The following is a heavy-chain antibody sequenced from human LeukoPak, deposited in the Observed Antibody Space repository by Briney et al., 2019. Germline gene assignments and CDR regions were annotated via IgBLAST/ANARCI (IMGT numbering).Heavy chain of an antibody. CDR3: TRLEDSGYDYYYYYGMDV. Sequence: GGSLRLSCAASGFTFSGPAMHWVRQASGKGLEWVGRIRSKANSYATAYAASVKGRFTISRDDSKNTAYLQMNSLKTEDTAVYYCTRLEDSGYDYYYYYGMDVWGQGTTVTVSS. J-gene: IGHJ6*02. D-gene: IGHD5-12*01. V-gene: IGHV3-73*01. CDR2: IRSKANSYAT. CDR1: GFTFSGPA.